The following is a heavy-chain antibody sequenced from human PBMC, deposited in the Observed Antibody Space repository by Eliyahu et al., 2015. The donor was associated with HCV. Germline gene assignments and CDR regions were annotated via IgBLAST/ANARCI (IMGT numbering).Heavy chain of an antibody. V-gene: IGHV1-46*01. Sequence: QVQLVQSGAEVKKPGASVKVSCKASGYTFTSNYMHWVRQAPGQGLEWMGXINPSGGSTSYAQKFQGRVTMTRDTSTSTVYIELSSLRSEDTAVHYCARCRSTGDYYYGMDVWGQGTTVTVSS. CDR2: INPSGGST. CDR1: GYTFTSNY. J-gene: IGHJ6*02. D-gene: IGHD3-16*02. CDR3: ARCRSTGDYYYGMDV.